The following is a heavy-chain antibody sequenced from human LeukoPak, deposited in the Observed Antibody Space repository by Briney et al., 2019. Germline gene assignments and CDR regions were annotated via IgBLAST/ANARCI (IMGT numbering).Heavy chain of an antibody. CDR2: IKQDGSDK. CDR3: ARENWGPDY. V-gene: IGHV3-7*01. Sequence: AGGSLRLSCGASGFTFSEYWMSWVRQAPGRGPEWVANIKQDGSDKHYVSSVKGRFTISRDNAKNSVYLQMNSLRDEDTAIYYCARENWGPDYWGQGTLVTVSS. J-gene: IGHJ4*02. D-gene: IGHD7-27*01. CDR1: GFTFSEYW.